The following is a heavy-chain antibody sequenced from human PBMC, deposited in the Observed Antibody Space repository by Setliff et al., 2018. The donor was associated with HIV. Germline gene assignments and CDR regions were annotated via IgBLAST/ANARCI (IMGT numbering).Heavy chain of an antibody. CDR1: GYTFSSYG. CDR3: ARGYYTFWSGYYDSRFPNPIDAFDI. Sequence: VKVSCKASGYTFSSYGISWVRQAPGQGVEWMGWISAYNGNTNYAQKLQGRVTMTTDTSTSTAYMELRSLRSDDTAVYYCARGYYTFWSGYYDSRFPNPIDAFDIWGQGTMVTV. D-gene: IGHD3-3*01. V-gene: IGHV1-18*01. CDR2: ISAYNGNT. J-gene: IGHJ3*02.